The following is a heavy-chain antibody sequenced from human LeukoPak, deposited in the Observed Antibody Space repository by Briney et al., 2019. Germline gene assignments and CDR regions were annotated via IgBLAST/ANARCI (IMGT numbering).Heavy chain of an antibody. J-gene: IGHJ4*02. CDR1: GGTFISYA. Sequence: GASVKVSCKASGGTFISYAISWVRQAPGQGLEWMGRIIPILGIANYAQKFQGRVTITADKSTSTAYMELSSLRSEDTAVYYCARELVVPAAIWREGFDYWGQGTLVTVSS. CDR2: IIPILGIA. V-gene: IGHV1-69*04. CDR3: ARELVVPAAIWREGFDY. D-gene: IGHD2-2*02.